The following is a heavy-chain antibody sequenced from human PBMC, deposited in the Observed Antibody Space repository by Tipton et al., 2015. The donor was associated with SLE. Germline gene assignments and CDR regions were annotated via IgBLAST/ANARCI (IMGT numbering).Heavy chain of an antibody. CDR1: GYSISSGYY. D-gene: IGHD3-22*01. CDR2: IYHSGST. Sequence: LRLSCAVSGYSISSGYYWGWIRQPPGKGLEWIGSIYHSGSTYYNPSFKSRVTISVDTSKNQFSLKLSSVTAADTAVYYCASAVVVNNDWYFDLWGRGTLVTVSS. CDR3: ASAVVVNNDWYFDL. V-gene: IGHV4-38-2*01. J-gene: IGHJ2*01.